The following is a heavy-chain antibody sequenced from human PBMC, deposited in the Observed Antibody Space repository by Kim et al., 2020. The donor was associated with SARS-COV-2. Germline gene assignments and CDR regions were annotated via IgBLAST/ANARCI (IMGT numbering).Heavy chain of an antibody. J-gene: IGHJ6*02. V-gene: IGHV3-30-3*01. CDR1: GFTFSSYA. CDR3: ARGDGYSSRSPYYGMDV. CDR2: ISYDGSNK. D-gene: IGHD5-18*01. Sequence: GGSLRLSCAASGFTFSSYAMHWVRQAPGKGLEWVAVISYDGSNKYYADSVRGRFTISRDNSKNTLYLQMNSLRAEDTAVYYCARGDGYSSRSPYYGMDVWGQGTTVTVSS.